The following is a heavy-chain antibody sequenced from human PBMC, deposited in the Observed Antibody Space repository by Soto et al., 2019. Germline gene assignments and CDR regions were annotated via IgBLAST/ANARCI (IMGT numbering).Heavy chain of an antibody. V-gene: IGHV1-2*02. CDR1: GYTFTGYY. CDR2: INPNSGGT. Sequence: ASVKVSCKASGYTFTGYYMHWVRQAPGQRLEWMGRINPNSGGTNYSQKFQGRVTITRDTSASTAYMELSSLRSEDTAVYYCARVPRYSYDIVAVPAVMFDDWFDPWGQGTLVTVSS. CDR3: ARVPRYSYDIVAVPAVMFDDWFDP. J-gene: IGHJ5*02. D-gene: IGHD2-2*01.